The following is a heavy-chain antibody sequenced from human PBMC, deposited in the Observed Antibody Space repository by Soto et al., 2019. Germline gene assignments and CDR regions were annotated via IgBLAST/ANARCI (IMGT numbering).Heavy chain of an antibody. CDR1: GGCISSGGYY. J-gene: IGHJ6*02. D-gene: IGHD2-15*01. Sequence: SETLSLTCTVSGGCISSGGYYWSWIRQHPGKGLEWIGYIYYSGSTYYNPSLKSRVTISVDTSKNQFSLKLSSVTAADTAVYYCARLSRADCSGGSCYYYGMDVWGQGTTVTVSS. V-gene: IGHV4-31*03. CDR2: IYYSGST. CDR3: ARLSRADCSGGSCYYYGMDV.